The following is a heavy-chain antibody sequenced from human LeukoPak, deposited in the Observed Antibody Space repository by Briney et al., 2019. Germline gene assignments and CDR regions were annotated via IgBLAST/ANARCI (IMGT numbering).Heavy chain of an antibody. J-gene: IGHJ4*02. D-gene: IGHD3-22*01. CDR2: IYYSGST. CDR3: ARSGYDSSGYYALFDY. Sequence: SETLSLTCTVSGGSVSSGSYYWSWIRQPPGKGLEWIGYIYYSGSTNYNPSLKSRVTISVDTSKNQFSLKLSSVTAADTAVYYCARSGYDSSGYYALFDYWGQGTLVTVSS. CDR1: GGSVSSGSYY. V-gene: IGHV4-61*01.